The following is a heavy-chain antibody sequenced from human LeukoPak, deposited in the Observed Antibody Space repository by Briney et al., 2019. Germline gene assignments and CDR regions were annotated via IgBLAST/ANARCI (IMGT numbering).Heavy chain of an antibody. V-gene: IGHV3-15*01. D-gene: IGHD3-3*01. Sequence: GGSLRLSCAASGFTFNSAWMSWVRQAPGKGLEWVGRIKSKTDGGTTDYSAPVKGRFTISRDDSKNTLYLQMNSLKTEDTAVYYCTSDFWSGYYNYWGQGTLVTVSS. CDR1: GFTFNSAW. CDR3: TSDFWSGYYNY. CDR2: IKSKTDGGTT. J-gene: IGHJ4*02.